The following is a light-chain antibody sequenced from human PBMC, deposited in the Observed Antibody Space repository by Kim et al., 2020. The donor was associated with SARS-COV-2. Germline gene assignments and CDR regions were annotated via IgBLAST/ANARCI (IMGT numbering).Light chain of an antibody. CDR3: LQYNEFPWT. CDR2: GAS. CDR1: QGVRND. Sequence: DIQMTQSPSSLSASVGDRVTITCRASQGVRNDLGWYQQKPGQPPKRLISGASSLQSGVPSRFSGSGSGTEFTLTVSSLQPEDFATYYCLQYNEFPWTFGQGTKVDIK. V-gene: IGKV1-17*01. J-gene: IGKJ1*01.